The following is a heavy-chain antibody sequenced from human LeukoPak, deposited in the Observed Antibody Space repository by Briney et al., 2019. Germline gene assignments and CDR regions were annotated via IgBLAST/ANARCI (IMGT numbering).Heavy chain of an antibody. CDR2: ISAYNGNT. Sequence: ASVKVSCKASGYTFTSYGISWVRQAPGQGLEWMGWISAYNGNTNYAQKLQGRVTMTTDTSASTAYMELRSLRSDDTAVYYCARANTNYQINWFDPWGQGTLVTVSS. V-gene: IGHV1-18*01. J-gene: IGHJ5*02. CDR3: ARANTNYQINWFDP. D-gene: IGHD1-7*01. CDR1: GYTFTSYG.